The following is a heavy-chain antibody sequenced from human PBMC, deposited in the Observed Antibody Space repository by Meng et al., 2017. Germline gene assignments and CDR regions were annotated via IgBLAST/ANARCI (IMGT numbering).Heavy chain of an antibody. J-gene: IGHJ6*02. Sequence: GSLRLSCTVSGYSISSGYYWGWIRQPPGKGLEWIGSIYHSGSTYYNPSLKSRVTISVDTSKNQFSLKLSSVTAADTTVYYCARATSGSGTYGMDVWGQGNAGHRLL. CDR3: ARATSGSGTYGMDV. V-gene: IGHV4-38-2*02. CDR1: GYSISSGYY. CDR2: IYHSGST. D-gene: IGHD3-10*01.